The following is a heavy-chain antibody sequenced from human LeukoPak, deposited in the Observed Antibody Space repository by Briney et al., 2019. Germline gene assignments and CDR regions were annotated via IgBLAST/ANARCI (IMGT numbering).Heavy chain of an antibody. CDR2: IIPIFGTA. CDR3: AIGGYVTYFDY. D-gene: IGHD5-12*01. Sequence: SAKVSCKASGGTFSSYAISWVRQAPGQGLEWMGGIIPIFGTANYAQKFQGRVTITTDESTSTAYMELSSLRSEDTAVYYCAIGGYVTYFDYWGQGTLVTVSS. CDR1: GGTFSSYA. J-gene: IGHJ4*02. V-gene: IGHV1-69*05.